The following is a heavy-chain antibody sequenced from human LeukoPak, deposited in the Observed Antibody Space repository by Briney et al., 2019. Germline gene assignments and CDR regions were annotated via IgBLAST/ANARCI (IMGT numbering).Heavy chain of an antibody. CDR2: ISYDGSNK. V-gene: IGHV3-30-3*01. J-gene: IGHJ3*02. Sequence: GSLRLSCAASGFTFSSYAMHWVRQAPGKGLEWVAVISYDGSNKYYADSVKGRFTISRDNSKNTLFLQMNSLGAEDTAVYYCARLASYGFDAFDIWGQGTMVTVSS. CDR3: ARLASYGFDAFDI. D-gene: IGHD5-18*01. CDR1: GFTFSSYA.